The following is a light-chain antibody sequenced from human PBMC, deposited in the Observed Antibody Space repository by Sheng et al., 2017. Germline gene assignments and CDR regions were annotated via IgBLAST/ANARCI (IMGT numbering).Light chain of an antibody. CDR1: QSVDSTY. CDR3: QQRSNWPSWT. Sequence: EIVLTQSPGTLSLSPGERATLSCRASQSVDSTYLAWYQQKPGQAPRLLIYGASSRVIGIPDRFTGSGSGTDFTLTISRLEPGDVAVYYCQQRSNWPSWTFGQGTKVEIK. V-gene: IGKV3D-20*02. J-gene: IGKJ1*01. CDR2: GAS.